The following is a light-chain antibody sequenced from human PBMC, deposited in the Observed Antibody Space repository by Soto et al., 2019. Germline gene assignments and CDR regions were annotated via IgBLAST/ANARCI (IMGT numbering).Light chain of an antibody. V-gene: IGLV1-40*01. CDR3: QSYDSLNNSL. CDR2: GNS. CDR1: SSNIGAGYD. Sequence: QSVLTQPPSVSGAPGQRVTISCTGSSSNIGAGYDVHWYQQLPGTAPKLLIYGNSNRPSGVPDRFSGSKSGTSASLAITGLQAEDEADYYCQSYDSLNNSLFGGGTKLTVL. J-gene: IGLJ2*01.